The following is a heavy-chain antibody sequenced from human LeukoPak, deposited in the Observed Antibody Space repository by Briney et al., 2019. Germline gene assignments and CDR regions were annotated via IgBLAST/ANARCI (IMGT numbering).Heavy chain of an antibody. J-gene: IGHJ4*02. V-gene: IGHV3-23*01. D-gene: IGHD6-13*01. CDR3: AKGPPDSSSWYKRTEG. CDR1: GFTFSSYA. CDR2: ISGSGGST. Sequence: GGSLRLSCAASGFTFSSYAMSWVRRAPGRGLEWVSGISGSGGSTYYADSVKGRFTISRDNSKNTLYLQMNSLRAEDTAVYYCAKGPPDSSSWYKRTEGWGQGTLVTVSS.